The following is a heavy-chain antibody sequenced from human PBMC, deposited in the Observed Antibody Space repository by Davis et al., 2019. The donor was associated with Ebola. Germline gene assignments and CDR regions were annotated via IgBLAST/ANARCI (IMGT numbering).Heavy chain of an antibody. CDR3: ARIVSGGTFDY. D-gene: IGHD4-23*01. Sequence: MPSETLSLTCAVSGGSISSGGYSWSWIRQPPGKGLEWIGYIYHSGSTNYNPSLKSRVTMSLDTSNNQFSLKLTSVTAADTAVYFCARIVSGGTFDYWGQGTLITVSS. J-gene: IGHJ4*02. CDR1: GGSISSGGYS. V-gene: IGHV4-30-2*02. CDR2: IYHSGST.